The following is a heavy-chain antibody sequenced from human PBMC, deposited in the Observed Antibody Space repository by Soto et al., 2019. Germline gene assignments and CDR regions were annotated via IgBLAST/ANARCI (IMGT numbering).Heavy chain of an antibody. D-gene: IGHD3-10*01. CDR1: AISFNTYG. CDR3: AGQRSPEGWFDP. CDR2: VTVTGGST. Sequence: GGSLRLSCAASAISFNTYGVTWVRQAPGKGLEWVSTVTVTGGSTYYADSGKGRFTISRDRSNYTVSLLLNSLRVEDTAIYYCAGQRSPEGWFDPWGQGTLVTVSS. V-gene: IGHV3-23*01. J-gene: IGHJ5*02.